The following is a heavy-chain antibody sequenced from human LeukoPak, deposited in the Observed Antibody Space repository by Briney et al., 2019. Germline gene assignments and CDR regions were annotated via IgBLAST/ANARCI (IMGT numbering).Heavy chain of an antibody. D-gene: IGHD6-13*01. CDR2: ISGSGGSI. CDR1: GFTFSSYA. Sequence: PGGSLRLSCAASGFTFSSYAMSWVRQAPGKGLEWVSAISGSGGSIYYADSVKGRFTISRDNSKNTLYLQMNSLRAEDTAVYYCAKFRYSWYGGFDYWGQGTLVTVSS. V-gene: IGHV3-23*01. CDR3: AKFRYSWYGGFDY. J-gene: IGHJ4*02.